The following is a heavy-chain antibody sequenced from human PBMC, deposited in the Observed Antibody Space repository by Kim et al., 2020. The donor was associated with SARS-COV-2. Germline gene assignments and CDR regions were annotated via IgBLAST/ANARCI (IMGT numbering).Heavy chain of an antibody. V-gene: IGHV1-18*01. D-gene: IGHD4-17*01. CDR2: ISTYNGNT. J-gene: IGHJ4*02. CDR1: GDTFTNYG. CDR3: ARVTYGDYCGSFDY. Sequence: ASVKVSCKASGDTFTNYGNSWVRQAPGQGPEWMGWISTYNGNTNYAQKLQSRVTMTSDTSTTTAYMELRSLRSDDTAVYYCARVTYGDYCGSFDYWGQGT.